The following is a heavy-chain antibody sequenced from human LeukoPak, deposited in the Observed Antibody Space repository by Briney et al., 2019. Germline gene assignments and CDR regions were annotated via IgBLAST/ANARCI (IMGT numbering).Heavy chain of an antibody. J-gene: IGHJ3*02. D-gene: IGHD3-22*01. CDR3: ARGYDPSRDAFDI. Sequence: SETLSLTCTVSGGSISSGSYYWSWIRQPAGKGLEWIGRIYASGSTNYNPSLKSRVTISVDMSKNQFSLKLSSVTAADTAVYYCARGYDPSRDAFDIWAQGTMVTVSS. CDR1: GGSISSGSYY. CDR2: IYASGST. V-gene: IGHV4-61*02.